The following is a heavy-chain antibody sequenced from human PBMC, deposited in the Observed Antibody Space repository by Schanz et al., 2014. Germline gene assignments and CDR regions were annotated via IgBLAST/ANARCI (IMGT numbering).Heavy chain of an antibody. D-gene: IGHD3-22*01. J-gene: IGHJ4*02. V-gene: IGHV3-48*01. Sequence: EVQLVESGGGLVQPGGSLRLSCSASGFTFSIYAMHWVRQAPGKGLEWVSYVSRSTPDIYYADSVKGRFTMSRDNAKNSLFLQMNSLRPEDTAVYYCAKDRSWDYDSSGYFDYWGQGTLVTVSS. CDR1: GFTFSIYA. CDR3: AKDRSWDYDSSGYFDY. CDR2: VSRSTPDI.